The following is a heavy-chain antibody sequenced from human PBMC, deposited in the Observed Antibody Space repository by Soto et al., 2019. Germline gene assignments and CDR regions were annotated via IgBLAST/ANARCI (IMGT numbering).Heavy chain of an antibody. CDR1: GGSISSSSYY. CDR3: ARHPYDSSGYYPNWFDP. CDR2: IYYSGST. D-gene: IGHD3-22*01. Sequence: PSETLSLTCTVSGGSISSSSYYWGWIRQPPGKGLEWIGSIYYSGSTYYNPSLKSRVTISVDTSKNQFSLKLSSVTAADTAVYYCARHPYDSSGYYPNWFDPWGQGTLVTVSS. V-gene: IGHV4-39*01. J-gene: IGHJ5*02.